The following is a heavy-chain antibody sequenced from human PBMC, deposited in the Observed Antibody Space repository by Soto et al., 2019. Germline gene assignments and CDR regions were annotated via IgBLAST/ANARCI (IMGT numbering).Heavy chain of an antibody. V-gene: IGHV3-7*01. CDR2: IKEDGSEK. CDR3: ATEYEGGPAA. Sequence: EVQVVESGGGLVQPGGSLRLSCAASGFPFSIYWMTWVRQAPGKGLEWVANIKEDGSEKYYVDSVKGRFTISRDNAKNSLYLQMNSLRVEDTAVYYCATEYEGGPAAWGQGTLVTVSS. D-gene: IGHD2-15*01. J-gene: IGHJ5*02. CDR1: GFPFSIYW.